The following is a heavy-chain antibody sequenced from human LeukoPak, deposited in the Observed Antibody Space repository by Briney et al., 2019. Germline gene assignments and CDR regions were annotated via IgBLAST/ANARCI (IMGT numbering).Heavy chain of an antibody. CDR3: AKGPPDSSTWYKRTEG. D-gene: IGHD6-13*01. CDR2: ISWNSGSI. V-gene: IGHV3-9*01. CDR1: GFTFDDYA. Sequence: PGRSLRLSCAASGFTFDDYAMHWVRQAPGKGLEWVSGISWNSGSIGYADSVKGRFTIPRDNAKNSLYLQMNSLRAEDTAMYYCAKGPPDSSTWYKRTEGWGQGTLVTVSS. J-gene: IGHJ4*02.